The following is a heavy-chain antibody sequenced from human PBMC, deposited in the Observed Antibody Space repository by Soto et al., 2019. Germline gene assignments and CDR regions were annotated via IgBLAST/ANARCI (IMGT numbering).Heavy chain of an antibody. CDR1: GFTFSSFE. CDR2: ISSSGSTK. J-gene: IGHJ3*02. Sequence: GGSLRLSCAASGFTFSSFEMNWVRQAPGKGLECVSYISSSGSTKYYADSVKGRFTISRDNAKNSLFLQMNSLRAEDTAVYYCAREGPADGLDIWGQGTMVTVSS. V-gene: IGHV3-48*03. CDR3: AREGPADGLDI.